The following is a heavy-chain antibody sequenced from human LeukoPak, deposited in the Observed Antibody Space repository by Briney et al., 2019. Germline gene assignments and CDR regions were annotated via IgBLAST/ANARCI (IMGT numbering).Heavy chain of an antibody. CDR2: IIPVFGST. CDR3: ARGGGVVVPAAFDF. Sequence: GASVKVSCKASGYTFTSYYMHWVRQAPGQGLEWMGGIIPVFGSTNYAQKFQGRVTMTADESTNTAYMELTSLTSEDTAVYYCARGGGVVVPAAFDFWGQGTLVTVSS. V-gene: IGHV1-69*13. CDR1: GYTFTSYY. J-gene: IGHJ4*02. D-gene: IGHD2-2*01.